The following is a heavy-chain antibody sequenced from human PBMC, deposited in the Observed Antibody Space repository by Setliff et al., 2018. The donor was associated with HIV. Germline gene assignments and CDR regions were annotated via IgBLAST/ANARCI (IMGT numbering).Heavy chain of an antibody. CDR1: GGSVSSGGYY. Sequence: SETLSLTCTVSGGSVSSGGYYWSWIRQHPGKGLEYVGHIFYSGSTHYNPSLKSRVTISVDTSKNQFSLKLSSVTAADTAVYYCARAVTTLTAPTHFDYWGQGTLVTVSS. CDR2: IFYSGST. J-gene: IGHJ4*02. D-gene: IGHD4-17*01. CDR3: ARAVTTLTAPTHFDY. V-gene: IGHV4-31*03.